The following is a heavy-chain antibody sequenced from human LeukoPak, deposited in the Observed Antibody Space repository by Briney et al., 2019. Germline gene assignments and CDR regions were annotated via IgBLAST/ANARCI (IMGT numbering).Heavy chain of an antibody. CDR3: ARDVGTALVTGDY. V-gene: IGHV4-39*07. CDR1: GGSISSSSYY. J-gene: IGHJ4*02. Sequence: SETLSLTCTVSGGSISSSSYYWGWIRQPPGKGLEWIGSIYYSGSTYYNPSLKSRVTISVDTSKNQFSLKLISVTAADTAVYYCARDVGTALVTGDYWGQGTLVTVSS. D-gene: IGHD5-18*01. CDR2: IYYSGST.